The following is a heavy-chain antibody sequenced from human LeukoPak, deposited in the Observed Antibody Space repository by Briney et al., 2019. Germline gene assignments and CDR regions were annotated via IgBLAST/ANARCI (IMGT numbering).Heavy chain of an antibody. CDR3: AKDPRGSYSRDYYYYVDV. CDR1: GFTFSSYG. J-gene: IGHJ6*03. D-gene: IGHD1-26*01. V-gene: IGHV3-33*06. Sequence: PGGSLRLSCAASGFTFSSYGMHWVRQAPGKGLEWVAVIWYDGSNKYYADSVKGRFTISRDNSKNTLYLQMNSLRAEDAAVYYCAKDPRGSYSRDYYYYVDVWGKGTTVTVSS. CDR2: IWYDGSNK.